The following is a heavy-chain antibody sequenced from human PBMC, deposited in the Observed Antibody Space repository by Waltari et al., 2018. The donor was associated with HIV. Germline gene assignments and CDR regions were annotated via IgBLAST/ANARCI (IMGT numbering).Heavy chain of an antibody. CDR2: ISSSSSTI. J-gene: IGHJ4*02. V-gene: IGHV3-48*01. CDR1: GFTFSSHS. Sequence: EVQLVESGGGLVQPGGSLRLSCAASGFTFSSHSMNWVRQAPGKGLEWVSYISSSSSTIYYADSVKGRFTSSRDNAKNSLYLQMNSLRAEDTAVYYCARDSGSGWSQGGFDYWGQGTLVTVSS. CDR3: ARDSGSGWSQGGFDY. D-gene: IGHD6-19*01.